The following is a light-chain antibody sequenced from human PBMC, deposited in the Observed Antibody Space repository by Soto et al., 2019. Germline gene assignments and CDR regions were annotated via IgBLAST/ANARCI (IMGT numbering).Light chain of an antibody. CDR2: WAS. V-gene: IGKV4-1*01. Sequence: DIVMTQSPDSLAVSLGERATINCKSSQSILYSFNSNNYLAWYQQKPGLPPKLLIYWASIRESGVPDRFSGSGSGTDFTLTISSLQAEDVAVYYCQQYYNSPLTFGPGTRVDIK. CDR1: QSILYSFNSNNY. CDR3: QQYYNSPLT. J-gene: IGKJ3*01.